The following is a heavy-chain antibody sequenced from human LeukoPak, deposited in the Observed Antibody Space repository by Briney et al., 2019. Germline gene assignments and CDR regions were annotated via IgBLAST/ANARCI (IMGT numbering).Heavy chain of an antibody. CDR2: IYSDGST. CDR1: GFIVSGDF. D-gene: IGHD1-26*01. V-gene: IGHV3-53*01. Sequence: GGSLRLSCAASGFIVSGDFMSWVRQAPGKGLEWVSVIYSDGSTYYADSVKGRLTISRDNSKNTLDLQMTGLRAEDTAVYYCARERGRGRDSPWFDYWGQGTLVTVSS. J-gene: IGHJ4*02. CDR3: ARERGRGRDSPWFDY.